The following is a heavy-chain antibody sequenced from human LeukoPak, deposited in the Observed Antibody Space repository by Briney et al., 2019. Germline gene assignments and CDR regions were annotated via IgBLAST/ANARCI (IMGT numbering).Heavy chain of an antibody. CDR2: ISNNGGYT. Sequence: PGGSLRLSCAASGFTFSSSAMSWVRQAPGKGLEWVSAISNNGGYTYYADSVQGRFTISRDNSKSTLCLQMNSLRAEDTAVYYCAKDDMVRGGLGVWGQGTTVTVSS. J-gene: IGHJ6*02. D-gene: IGHD3-10*01. V-gene: IGHV3-23*01. CDR3: AKDDMVRGGLGV. CDR1: GFTFSSSA.